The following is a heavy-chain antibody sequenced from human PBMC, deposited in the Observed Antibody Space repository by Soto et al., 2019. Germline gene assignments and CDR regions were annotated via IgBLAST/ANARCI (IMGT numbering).Heavy chain of an antibody. Sequence: EVQLVESGGGLVQPGGSLRLSCAASGFIFSSYDVHWVRQAPGKGLEWVSVITTTGDTYYAASVKSRFTISRENAENSLYLQMNSLRAEDAAVYYWATGDPLTYGPYPYWHYYGMDVWGRGTTVTVSS. J-gene: IGHJ6*02. D-gene: IGHD2-8*02. CDR2: ITTTGDT. CDR1: GFIFSSYD. V-gene: IGHV3-13*01. CDR3: ATGDPLTYGPYPYWHYYGMDV.